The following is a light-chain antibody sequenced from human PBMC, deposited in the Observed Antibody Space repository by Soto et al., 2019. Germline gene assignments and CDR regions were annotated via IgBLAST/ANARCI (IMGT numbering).Light chain of an antibody. Sequence: DIQLTQSPSFLSASVGDRVTITCRASQGISSYLAWYQQKPGKAPKLLIYAASTLQSGVPSRFSGSGSGTEVTLTISSLQPEDFATYYCQQLNSYLALTFGGGTKVDIK. CDR3: QQLNSYLALT. CDR1: QGISSY. J-gene: IGKJ4*01. V-gene: IGKV1-9*01. CDR2: AAS.